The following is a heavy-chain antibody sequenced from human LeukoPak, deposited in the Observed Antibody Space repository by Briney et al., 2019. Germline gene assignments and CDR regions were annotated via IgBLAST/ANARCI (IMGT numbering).Heavy chain of an antibody. V-gene: IGHV3-48*04. J-gene: IGHJ4*02. CDR3: ARDAPLAPRFLEWSFDY. CDR1: GFTFSSYS. CDR2: ISSSSNTI. D-gene: IGHD3-3*01. Sequence: GGSLRLSCAASGFTFSSYSMNWVRQAPGKVLEWVSYISSSSNTIYYADSVKGRFTISRDNAKNSLYLQMNSLRAEDTAVYYCARDAPLAPRFLEWSFDYWGQGTLVTVSS.